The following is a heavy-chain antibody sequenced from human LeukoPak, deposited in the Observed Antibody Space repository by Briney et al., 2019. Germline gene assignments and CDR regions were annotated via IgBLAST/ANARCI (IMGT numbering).Heavy chain of an antibody. Sequence: GGSLRLSCAASGCTSSSYAMSWVRQAPGKGLEWVSAISGSAGSTYYADSVKGRFTISRDNSKNTLYLQMNSLRAADTAVYYCARAPPGSIGGAFDIWGQGTMVTVSS. D-gene: IGHD3-10*01. V-gene: IGHV3-23*01. CDR3: ARAPPGSIGGAFDI. CDR2: ISGSAGST. J-gene: IGHJ3*02. CDR1: GCTSSSYA.